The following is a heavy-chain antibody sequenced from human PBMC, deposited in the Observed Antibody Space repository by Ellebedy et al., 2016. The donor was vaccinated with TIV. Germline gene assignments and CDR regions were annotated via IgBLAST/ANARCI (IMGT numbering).Heavy chain of an antibody. J-gene: IGHJ6*02. V-gene: IGHV4-38-2*02. CDR3: ARTDLRYGMDV. Sequence: SETLSLXXTVSDYSISSGYYWGWIRPPPGKGLEWIGSMYHSGSTYYNPSLKSRVTISVDTSKNQFSLKLSSVTAAETAVDYCARTDLRYGMDVWGQGTTVTVSS. CDR2: MYHSGST. CDR1: DYSISSGYY. D-gene: IGHD3/OR15-3a*01.